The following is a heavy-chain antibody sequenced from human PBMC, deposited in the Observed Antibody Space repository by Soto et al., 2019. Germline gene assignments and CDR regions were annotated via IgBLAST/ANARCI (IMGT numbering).Heavy chain of an antibody. CDR2: ISAYNGNT. CDR1: GYTFTSYG. Sequence: ASVKVSCKASGYTFTSYGISWVRQAPGQGLEWMGWISAYNGNTNYAQKLQGRVTMTTDTSTSTAYMELRSLRSDDTAVYYCARDRNPMVRGVTIGSFDYWGQGTLVTVSS. J-gene: IGHJ4*02. D-gene: IGHD3-10*01. CDR3: ARDRNPMVRGVTIGSFDY. V-gene: IGHV1-18*01.